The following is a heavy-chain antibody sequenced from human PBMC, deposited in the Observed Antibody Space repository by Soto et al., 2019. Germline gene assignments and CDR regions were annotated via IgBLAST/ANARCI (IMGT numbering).Heavy chain of an antibody. D-gene: IGHD2-15*01. J-gene: IGHJ4*02. CDR3: AKGTGSSFYSAFDS. CDR2: FSGGGDRT. V-gene: IGHV3-23*01. Sequence: GGSLRLSWAASGFTFRTYAMNWVRQAPGKGLEWVSGFSGGGDRTFYADPVKGRFTISRDNSNDTLYLQMDTLRAEDTAVYYCAKGTGSSFYSAFDSWGQGTLVTVSS. CDR1: GFTFRTYA.